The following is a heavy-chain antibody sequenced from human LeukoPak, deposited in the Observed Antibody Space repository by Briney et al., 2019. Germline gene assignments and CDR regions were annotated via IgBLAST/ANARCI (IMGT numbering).Heavy chain of an antibody. Sequence: TSETLFLTCTVSGGSISSYYWSWIRQPPGKGLEWIGYIYYSGSTNYNPSLKSRVTISVDTSKNQFSLKPSSVTAADTAVYYCAREVTVAEFDYWGQGTLVTVSS. CDR1: GGSISSYY. CDR3: AREVTVAEFDY. CDR2: IYYSGST. D-gene: IGHD6-19*01. V-gene: IGHV4-59*01. J-gene: IGHJ4*02.